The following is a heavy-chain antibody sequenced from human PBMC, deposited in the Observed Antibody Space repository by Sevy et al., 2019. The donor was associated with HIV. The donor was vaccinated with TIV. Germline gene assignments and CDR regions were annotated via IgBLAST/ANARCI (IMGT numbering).Heavy chain of an antibody. CDR3: ARDSGAFDI. CDR1: GFTFSSYA. Sequence: GGSLRLSCAASGFTFSSYAMHWVRQAPGKGLEWVAVISYDGSNKYYADSVKGRFTISRDNSKNTLYLQMNSLRAEDTAVYYCARDSGAFDIWGQGTMVTVSS. J-gene: IGHJ3*02. D-gene: IGHD3-10*01. CDR2: ISYDGSNK. V-gene: IGHV3-30*04.